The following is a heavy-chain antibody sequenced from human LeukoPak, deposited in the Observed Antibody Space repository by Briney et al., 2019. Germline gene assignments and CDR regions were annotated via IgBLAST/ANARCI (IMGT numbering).Heavy chain of an antibody. CDR3: ARETPFTYYDFWSGYPHSGAFDI. J-gene: IGHJ3*02. CDR1: GFTFSSYW. CDR2: INSDGSST. D-gene: IGHD3-3*01. Sequence: GGSLRLSCAASGFTFSSYWMHWVRQAPGKGLVWVSRINSDGSSTSYADSVKGRFTISRDNAKNTLYLQMNSQRAEDTAVYYCARETPFTYYDFWSGYPHSGAFDIWGQGTMVTVSS. V-gene: IGHV3-74*01.